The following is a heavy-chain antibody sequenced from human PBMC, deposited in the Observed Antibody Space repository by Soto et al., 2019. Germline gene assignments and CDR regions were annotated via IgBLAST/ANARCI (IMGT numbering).Heavy chain of an antibody. J-gene: IGHJ4*02. V-gene: IGHV3-23*01. CDR2: ISGSGDST. Sequence: GGSLXLSCAASGFTFSSYAMSWVRQAPGEGLEWVSGISGSGDSTYYADSVKGRLTISRDNSKNTLYLQMNTQRPERTAVNYFAKLYDYVWGSYRYSLFDYWGQGTLVTVSS. CDR1: GFTFSSYA. CDR3: AKLYDYVWGSYRYSLFDY. D-gene: IGHD3-16*02.